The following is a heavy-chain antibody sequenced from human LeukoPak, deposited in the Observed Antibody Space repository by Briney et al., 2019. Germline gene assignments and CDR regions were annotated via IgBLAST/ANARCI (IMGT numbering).Heavy chain of an antibody. Sequence: PSETLSLTCSVSPYSISTGHYWGWIRQPPGKGLEWIGSIYHSGHTYYNPSLNSRVTISVDTSKDQFSLKLSSVTAADTAVYYCARVGSTLDAFDIWGQGTMVTVSS. CDR2: IYHSGHT. CDR3: ARVGSTLDAFDI. D-gene: IGHD1-26*01. V-gene: IGHV4-38-2*02. J-gene: IGHJ3*02. CDR1: PYSISTGHY.